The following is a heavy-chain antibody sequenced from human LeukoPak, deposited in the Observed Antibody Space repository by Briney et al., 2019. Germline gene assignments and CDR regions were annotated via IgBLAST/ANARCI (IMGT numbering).Heavy chain of an antibody. D-gene: IGHD2-2*01. Sequence: SETLSLTCAVYGGSFSGYYWSWIRQPPGKGLEWIGEINHSGSTNYNPSLKSRVTISVDTSKNQFSLTLSSVTAADTAVYYCARGHDLGYCSSTSCSDAFDIWGQGTMVTVSS. CDR1: GGSFSGYY. V-gene: IGHV4-34*01. CDR3: ARGHDLGYCSSTSCSDAFDI. J-gene: IGHJ3*02. CDR2: INHSGST.